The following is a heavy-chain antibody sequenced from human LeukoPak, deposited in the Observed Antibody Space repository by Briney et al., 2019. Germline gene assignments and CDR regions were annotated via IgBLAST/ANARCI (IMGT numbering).Heavy chain of an antibody. J-gene: IGHJ3*02. V-gene: IGHV1-69*13. Sequence: GASVKVSCKASGGTFGSYAISWVRQAPGQGLEWMGGIIPIFGTANYAQKFQGRVTITADESTSTAYMELSSLRSEDTAVYYCARGIVATIEPTDAFDIWGQGTMVTVSS. CDR2: IIPIFGTA. CDR3: ARGIVATIEPTDAFDI. D-gene: IGHD5-12*01. CDR1: GGTFGSYA.